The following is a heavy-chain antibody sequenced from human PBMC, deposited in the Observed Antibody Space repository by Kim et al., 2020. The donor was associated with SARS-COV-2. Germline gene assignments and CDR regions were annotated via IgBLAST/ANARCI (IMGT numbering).Heavy chain of an antibody. CDR2: SDGSST. V-gene: IGHV3-74*01. CDR3: ASGAAG. J-gene: IGHJ4*02. D-gene: IGHD6-13*01. Sequence: SDGSSTSYADSVKGRFTISRDNAKNTLYLQMNSLRAEDTAVYYCASGAAGWGQGTLGTVSS.